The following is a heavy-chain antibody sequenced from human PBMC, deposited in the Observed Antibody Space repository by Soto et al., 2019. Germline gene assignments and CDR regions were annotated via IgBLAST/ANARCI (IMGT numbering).Heavy chain of an antibody. D-gene: IGHD6-6*01. J-gene: IGHJ6*02. CDR2: IDPSDSYT. Sequence: GESLKISCKGSGYSFTSYWISWVRQMPGKGLVWMGRIDPSDSYTNYSPSFQGHVTISADKSISTAYLQWSSLKASDTAMYYCARLFVGGCSSYYYYYGMYVWGQGTTVTVS. V-gene: IGHV5-10-1*01. CDR3: ARLFVGGCSSYYYYYGMYV. CDR1: GYSFTSYW.